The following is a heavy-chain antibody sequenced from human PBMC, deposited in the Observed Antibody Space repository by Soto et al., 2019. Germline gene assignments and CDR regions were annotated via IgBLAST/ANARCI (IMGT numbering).Heavy chain of an antibody. CDR3: ARALGYSGYAGMDV. D-gene: IGHD5-12*01. CDR1: GYTFTIYG. J-gene: IGHJ6*02. Sequence: QVQLVQSGGEVKKPGASVKVSCKASGYTFTIYGINWVRQAPGQGLEWMGWISPDNGNTNYAQKLQGRVTMTTDTPASTAYMELRSLRSDDTAVYYCARALGYSGYAGMDVWGQGPTVTVSS. CDR2: ISPDNGNT. V-gene: IGHV1-18*01.